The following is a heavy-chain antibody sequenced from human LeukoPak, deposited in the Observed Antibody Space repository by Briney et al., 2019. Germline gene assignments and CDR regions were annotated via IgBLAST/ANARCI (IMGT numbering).Heavy chain of an antibody. D-gene: IGHD3-10*01. Sequence: SETLSLTCTVSGGSISSYYWSWIRQPPGKGLEWIGYIYYSGSTNYNPSLKSRVTISVDTSKNQFSLELSSVTAADTAVYYCARGGRFGEFEIDYWGQGTLVTVSS. CDR1: GGSISSYY. J-gene: IGHJ4*02. V-gene: IGHV4-59*01. CDR2: IYYSGST. CDR3: ARGGRFGEFEIDY.